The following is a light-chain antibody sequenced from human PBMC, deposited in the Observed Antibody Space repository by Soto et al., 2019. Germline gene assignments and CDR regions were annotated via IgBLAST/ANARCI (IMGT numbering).Light chain of an antibody. CDR2: AAS. Sequence: DIQMTQSPSSLSASVGDRVTLTCRASQSISVDLGWYQQKPGQAPKRLIYAASTLHSSFPSRFSGSGSGTEFTLTISSLQSEDFATYYCLQHNSYPPTFGQGTKVDIK. CDR3: LQHNSYPPT. V-gene: IGKV1-17*01. CDR1: QSISVD. J-gene: IGKJ1*01.